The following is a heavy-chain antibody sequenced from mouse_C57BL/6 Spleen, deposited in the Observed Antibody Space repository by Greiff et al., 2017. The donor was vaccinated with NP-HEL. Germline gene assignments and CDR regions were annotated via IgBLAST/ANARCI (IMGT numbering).Heavy chain of an antibody. V-gene: IGHV5-6*02. CDR2: ISSGGSYT. CDR3: ARRKGDYYAMDY. Sequence: DVKLVESGGDLVKPGGSLKLSCAASGFTFSSYGMSWVRQTPDKRLEWVATISSGGSYTYYPDSVKGRFTNSRDNAKNTLYLQMSSLKSEDTAMYYCARRKGDYYAMDYWGQGTSVTVSS. CDR1: GFTFSSYG. J-gene: IGHJ4*01.